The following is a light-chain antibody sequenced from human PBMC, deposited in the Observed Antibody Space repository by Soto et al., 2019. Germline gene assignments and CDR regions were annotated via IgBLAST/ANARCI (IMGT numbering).Light chain of an antibody. CDR3: QQYNSYSPRWT. J-gene: IGKJ1*01. Sequence: DIQMTQSPSTLSASVGDRVTITCRASQSINTWLTWYQQKPGKAPNLLIYAASSLQSGVPSRFSGSGSGTEFTLTISSLQPEDFATYYCQQYNSYSPRWTFGQGTKV. CDR1: QSINTW. CDR2: AAS. V-gene: IGKV1-5*01.